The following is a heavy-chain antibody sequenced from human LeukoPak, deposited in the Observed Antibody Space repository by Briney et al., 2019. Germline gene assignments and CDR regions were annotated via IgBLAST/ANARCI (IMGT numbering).Heavy chain of an antibody. CDR2: IHSSGTI. CDR1: GDSISRYS. J-gene: IGHJ4*02. CDR3: ARDRTYQNYDFWSGYYDY. Sequence: SETLSLTSSVSGDSISRYSWSWIRQSAGKGLEWIGRIHSSGTINYNPSLKSRVSMSVDTSKNLYSLNLSSVTAADTAVYYCARDRTYQNYDFWSGYYDYWGQGTLVTVSS. D-gene: IGHD3-3*01. V-gene: IGHV4-4*07.